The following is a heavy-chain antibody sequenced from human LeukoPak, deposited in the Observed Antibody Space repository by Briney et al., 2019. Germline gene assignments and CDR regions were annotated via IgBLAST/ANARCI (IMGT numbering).Heavy chain of an antibody. V-gene: IGHV3-23*01. Sequence: GGSLRLSCAASGFTFSSYEMNWVRQAPGKGLEWVSAISGSGGSTYYADSVKGRFTISRDNSKNTLYLQMNSLRAEDTAVYYCARRDYYYYMDVWGKGTTVTISS. CDR2: ISGSGGST. D-gene: IGHD3-10*01. CDR1: GFTFSSYE. J-gene: IGHJ6*03. CDR3: ARRDYYYYMDV.